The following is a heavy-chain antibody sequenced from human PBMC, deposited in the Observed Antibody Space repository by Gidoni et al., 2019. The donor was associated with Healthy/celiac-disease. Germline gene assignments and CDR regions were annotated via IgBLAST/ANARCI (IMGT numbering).Heavy chain of an antibody. CDR2: ISGSGGST. CDR3: AKASYDSQDVGEFDY. J-gene: IGHJ4*02. D-gene: IGHD3-22*01. V-gene: IGHV3-23*01. Sequence: EVQLLESGGGLVQPGGSLRLSCAASGFTFSSYAMSWVRQAPGKGLGWVSAISGSGGSTYYADSVKGRFTISRDNSKNTLYLQMNSLRAEDTAVYYCAKASYDSQDVGEFDYWGQGTLVTVSS. CDR1: GFTFSSYA.